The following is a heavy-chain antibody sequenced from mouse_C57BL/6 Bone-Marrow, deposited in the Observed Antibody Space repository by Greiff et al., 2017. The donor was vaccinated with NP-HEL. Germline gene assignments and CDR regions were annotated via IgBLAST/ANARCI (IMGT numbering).Heavy chain of an antibody. D-gene: IGHD1-1*01. CDR1: GYTFTSYW. Sequence: QVHVKQPGTELVKPGASVKLSCKASGYTFTSYWMHWVKQRPGRGLEWIGNINPSNGGTNYNEKFKSKATLTVDKSSSTAYMQLSSLTSEDSAVYYCARLYYYGSSYFYFDYWGQGTTLTVSS. CDR3: ARLYYYGSSYFYFDY. J-gene: IGHJ2*01. V-gene: IGHV1-53*01. CDR2: INPSNGGT.